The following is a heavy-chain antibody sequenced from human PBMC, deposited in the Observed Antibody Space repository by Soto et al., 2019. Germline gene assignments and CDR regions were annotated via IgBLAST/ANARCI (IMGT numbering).Heavy chain of an antibody. V-gene: IGHV3-11*04. Sequence: GGSLRLSCAASGFTFSDYYMSWIRQTPGKGLEWLSYITQSGHAAEYADSVRGRFTISRDNNKNSLYLQMNSLRVDDTGVYYCARAIRGYGAYGGYLGQGTLITVSS. J-gene: IGHJ4*02. CDR1: GFTFSDYY. D-gene: IGHD5-12*01. CDR2: ITQSGHAA. CDR3: ARAIRGYGAYGGY.